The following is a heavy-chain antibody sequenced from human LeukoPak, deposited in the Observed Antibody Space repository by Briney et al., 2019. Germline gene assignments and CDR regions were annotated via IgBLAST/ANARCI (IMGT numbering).Heavy chain of an antibody. J-gene: IGHJ4*02. CDR3: ARLPRGYSYGRNFDY. CDR1: GGSFSGYY. V-gene: IGHV4-34*01. Sequence: SETLSLTCAVYGGSFSGYYWSWIRQPPGKGLEWIGEINHSGSTNYNPSLKSRVTLSVDTSKNQFSLKLSSVTAADTAVYYCARLPRGYSYGRNFDYWGQGTLVTVSS. D-gene: IGHD5-18*01. CDR2: INHSGST.